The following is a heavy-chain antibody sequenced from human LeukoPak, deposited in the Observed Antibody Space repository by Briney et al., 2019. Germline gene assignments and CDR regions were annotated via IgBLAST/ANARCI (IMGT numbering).Heavy chain of an antibody. J-gene: IGHJ5*02. CDR3: AKLAASETGEGS. V-gene: IGHV1-46*01. CDR1: GYTFTSYY. Sequence: ASVKVSCKASGYTFTSYYMHWVRQAPGQGLEWMGIINPSGDSTSYAQKFQGRVTMTRDTSTSTVYMELSSLRSEDTAIYYCAKLAASETGEGSWGQGTLVTVSS. CDR2: INPSGDST. D-gene: IGHD6-13*01.